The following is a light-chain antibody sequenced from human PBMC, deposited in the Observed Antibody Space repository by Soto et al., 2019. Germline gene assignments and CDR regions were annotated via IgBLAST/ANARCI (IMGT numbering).Light chain of an antibody. J-gene: IGKJ1*01. CDR3: QQYGSSPKT. Sequence: EIVLTQSPGTLSLSPGDRATLSCRASQSISSSHLAWYQQKPGQAPRLLIYAASSRATGIPGRFSGSGSGTDFTLTIRLEPEDFAVYYCQQYGSSPKTFGQGTKVEIK. CDR1: QSISSSH. CDR2: AAS. V-gene: IGKV3-20*01.